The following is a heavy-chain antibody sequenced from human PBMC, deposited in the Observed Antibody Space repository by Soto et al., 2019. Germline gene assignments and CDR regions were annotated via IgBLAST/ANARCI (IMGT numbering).Heavy chain of an antibody. V-gene: IGHV3-33*01. J-gene: IGHJ5*02. CDR1: RFSVYRYG. CDR3: ARDEDTTSHFSWFDP. D-gene: IGHD1-26*01. Sequence: GGSLRLSCAASRFSVYRYGISWVRQAPGKGLEWVAEIWHDGSKAYYTESVEGRFIISRDNSKNTVSLQMNSLRVEDTAVYYCARDEDTTSHFSWFDPWGQGTLVTVSS. CDR2: IWHDGSKA.